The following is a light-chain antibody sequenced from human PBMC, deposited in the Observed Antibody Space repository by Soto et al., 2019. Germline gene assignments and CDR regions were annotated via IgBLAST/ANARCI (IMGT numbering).Light chain of an antibody. J-gene: IGKJ5*01. V-gene: IGKV2-28*01. CDR3: MQAGKICT. CDR1: QILLHTNEHYY. Sequence: DVVMTQSPLSLSVTPGEPASISRRSSQILLHTNEHYYLDWYRQKPGQSPQLLIYLGSHRASGVPDRFSGSGSGTDFTLKISRVEADDGGVYYCMQAGKICTFGHGALLEIK. CDR2: LGS.